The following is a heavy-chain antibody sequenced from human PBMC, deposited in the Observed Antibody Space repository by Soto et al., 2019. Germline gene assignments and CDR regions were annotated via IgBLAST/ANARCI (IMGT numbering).Heavy chain of an antibody. J-gene: IGHJ4*02. CDR1: GRTFNITADF. Sequence: PETLSLTCTVSGRTFNITADFWYLAWIRQPPGKGLEWIGSIDNGGNPHYYAPLKSRVIISADTTENQFSLGLTSVTAADTAVYYCVKRSLLMATSWGQGIQVTVS. CDR2: IDNGGNP. D-gene: IGHD1-26*01. CDR3: VKRSLLMATS. V-gene: IGHV4-39*01.